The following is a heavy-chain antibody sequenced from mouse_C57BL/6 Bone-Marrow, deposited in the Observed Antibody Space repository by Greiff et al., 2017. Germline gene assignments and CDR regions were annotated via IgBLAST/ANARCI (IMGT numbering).Heavy chain of an antibody. CDR1: GYTFTSYG. CDR2: IYPRSGNT. Sequence: QVQLQQSGAELARPGASVKLSCKASGYTFTSYGISWVKQRTGQGLEWIGEIYPRSGNTYYNEKFKGKATLTADKYSSTAYMELRSLTSADSAVYFCARDYGSYLDYWGQGTTLTVSS. D-gene: IGHD1-1*01. CDR3: ARDYGSYLDY. V-gene: IGHV1-81*01. J-gene: IGHJ2*01.